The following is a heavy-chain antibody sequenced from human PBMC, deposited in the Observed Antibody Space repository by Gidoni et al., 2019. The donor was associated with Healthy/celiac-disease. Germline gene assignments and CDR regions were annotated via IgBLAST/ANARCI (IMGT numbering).Heavy chain of an antibody. D-gene: IGHD4-17*01. Sequence: QVQLQESGPGLVKPSETLSLTCTVSGGSLSSYYWSWIRQPPGKGLEWIGYIYYSGSTNYNPSLKSRVTISVDTSKNQFSLKLSSVTAADTAVYYCASSPTYGDYGVVEFPLDYWGQGTLVTVSS. J-gene: IGHJ4*02. CDR1: GGSLSSYY. CDR3: ASSPTYGDYGVVEFPLDY. V-gene: IGHV4-59*12. CDR2: IYYSGST.